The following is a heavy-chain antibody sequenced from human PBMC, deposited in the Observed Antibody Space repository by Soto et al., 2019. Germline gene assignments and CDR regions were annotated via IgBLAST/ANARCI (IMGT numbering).Heavy chain of an antibody. CDR2: ISGSGGST. Sequence: HPVGSLRLSCAASGFTFSSYAMSWVRQAPGKGLEWVSAISGSGGSTYYADSVKGRFTISRDNSKNTLYLQMNSLRAEDTAVYYCAKGSGSGWYNYFDYWGQGTLVTVSS. CDR3: AKGSGSGWYNYFDY. J-gene: IGHJ4*02. CDR1: GFTFSSYA. V-gene: IGHV3-23*01. D-gene: IGHD6-19*01.